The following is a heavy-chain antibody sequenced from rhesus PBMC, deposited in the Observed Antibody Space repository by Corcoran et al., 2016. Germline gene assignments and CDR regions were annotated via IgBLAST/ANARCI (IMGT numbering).Heavy chain of an antibody. V-gene: IGHV3S5*01. J-gene: IGHJ4*01. D-gene: IGHD5-42*01. CDR1: GFTFSSYG. Sequence: EVQLVETGGGLVQPGGSLKLSCAASGFTFSSYGMSWVRPAPGKGLVWVSAINSGGGSTYYADSVKGRFTISRDNSKNTLSLQMNSLRAEDTAVYYCAKSDSRGGYFDYWGQGVLVTVSS. CDR2: INSGGGST. CDR3: AKSDSRGGYFDY.